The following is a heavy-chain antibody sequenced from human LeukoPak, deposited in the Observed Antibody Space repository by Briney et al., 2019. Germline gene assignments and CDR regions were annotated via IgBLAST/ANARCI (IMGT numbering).Heavy chain of an antibody. CDR1: GDSISSYY. CDR2: ISYSGNT. J-gene: IGHJ4*02. V-gene: IGHV4-59*01. D-gene: IGHD3-10*01. Sequence: KSSETLSLTCSVSGDSISSYYWSWIRQTPGKGLEWIGYISYSGNTNYNPSLESRLIISLDTSKNQFSLKLRSVSAADTAVYYCARETRGPYGEFDYWGQGTLVTVSS. CDR3: ARETRGPYGEFDY.